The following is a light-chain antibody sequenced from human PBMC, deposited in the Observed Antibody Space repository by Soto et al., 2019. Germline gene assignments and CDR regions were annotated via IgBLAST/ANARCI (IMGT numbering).Light chain of an antibody. J-gene: IGLJ2*01. Sequence: QSALTQPPSASGSPGQSVTISCTGTTSDVGGYNYVSWYQQHPGKAPKLLVYDVDKRPSGVPDRFSGSKSGNTASLTVSGLQAEDEADYYCSSHVGSNFHVLFGGGTKLTVL. CDR3: SSHVGSNFHVL. V-gene: IGLV2-8*01. CDR1: TSDVGGYNY. CDR2: DVD.